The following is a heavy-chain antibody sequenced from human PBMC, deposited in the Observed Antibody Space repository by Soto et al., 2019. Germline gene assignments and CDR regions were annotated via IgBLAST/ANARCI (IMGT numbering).Heavy chain of an antibody. J-gene: IGHJ4*02. Sequence: GESLKISCAASGFTFSSYSMNWVRQAPGKGLEWVSYISSSSSTIYYADSVKGRFTISRDNAKNSLYLQMNSLRAEDTAVYYCARDSRYCSSTSCYFHWGQGTLVTVSS. CDR2: ISSSSSTI. D-gene: IGHD2-2*01. V-gene: IGHV3-48*01. CDR3: ARDSRYCSSTSCYFH. CDR1: GFTFSSYS.